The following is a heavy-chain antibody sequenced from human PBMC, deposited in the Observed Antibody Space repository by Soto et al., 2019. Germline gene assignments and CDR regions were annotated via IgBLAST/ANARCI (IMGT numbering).Heavy chain of an antibody. Sequence: QITLKESGPTLVKPTQTLTLTCTFSGFSLTTRPVGVGWIRQPPGQALEWLAFVYWDDDNRYNPSLKSRLTGTRDTSKNQVVLTMTNMDPVDTATYYCAHRQLYNGAWNEETFDYWGQGILVTVSS. V-gene: IGHV2-5*02. D-gene: IGHD1-1*01. CDR1: GFSLTTRPVG. J-gene: IGHJ4*02. CDR2: VYWDDDN. CDR3: AHRQLYNGAWNEETFDY.